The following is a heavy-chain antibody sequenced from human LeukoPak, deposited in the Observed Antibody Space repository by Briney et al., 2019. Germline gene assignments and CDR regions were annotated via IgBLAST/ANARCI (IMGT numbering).Heavy chain of an antibody. J-gene: IGHJ4*02. Sequence: ASVKVSCKASGYTFTGYYMHWVRQAPGQGLEWMGWISAYNGNTNYAQKLQGRVTMTTDTSTSTAYMELRSLRSDDTAVYYCARRLNYGDDYWGQGTLVTVSS. CDR1: GYTFTGYY. D-gene: IGHD4-17*01. CDR2: ISAYNGNT. CDR3: ARRLNYGDDY. V-gene: IGHV1-18*04.